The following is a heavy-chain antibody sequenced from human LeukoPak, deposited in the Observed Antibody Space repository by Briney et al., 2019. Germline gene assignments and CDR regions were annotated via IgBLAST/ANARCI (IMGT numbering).Heavy chain of an antibody. CDR2: IT. CDR3: ARQWRDGDWFDP. CDR1: GYSISSGYY. Sequence: SETLSLTCAVSGYSISSGYYWGWIRQPPGKGLEWIGSITYYNPSLKSRVTISVDTSKSQFSLKLSSVTAADTAVYYCARQWRDGDWFDPWGQGTLVTVSS. J-gene: IGHJ5*02. D-gene: IGHD6-19*01. V-gene: IGHV4-38-2*01.